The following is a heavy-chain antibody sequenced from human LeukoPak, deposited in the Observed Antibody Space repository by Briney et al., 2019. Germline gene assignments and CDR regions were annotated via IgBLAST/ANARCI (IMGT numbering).Heavy chain of an antibody. D-gene: IGHD6-13*01. Sequence: SGGSLRLSCAASGFTFSSYAMSWVRQAPGKGLEWVSAISGSGGSTYYADSVKGRFTISRDNSKNTLYLQMNSLRAEDTAVYYCARIAAALGWFDPWGQGTLVTVSS. CDR3: ARIAAALGWFDP. J-gene: IGHJ5*02. V-gene: IGHV3-23*01. CDR1: GFTFSSYA. CDR2: ISGSGGST.